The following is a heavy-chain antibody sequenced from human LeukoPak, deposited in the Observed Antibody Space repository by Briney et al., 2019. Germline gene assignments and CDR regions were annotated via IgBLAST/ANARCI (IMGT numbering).Heavy chain of an antibody. CDR1: QFTFSTYG. CDR2: IRYDGGDK. V-gene: IGHV3-30*02. CDR3: ARAMRRAAMGAFDI. Sequence: GGSLRLSCAAFQFTFSTYGMHWVRQAPGKGLEWVAFIRYDGGDKYYADSVKGRFSISRDNSKNSLYLQMNSLRAEDTAVYYCARAMRRAAMGAFDIWGQGTMVTVSS. J-gene: IGHJ3*02. D-gene: IGHD2-2*01.